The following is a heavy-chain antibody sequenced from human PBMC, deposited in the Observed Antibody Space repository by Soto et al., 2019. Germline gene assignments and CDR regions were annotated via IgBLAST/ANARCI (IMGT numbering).Heavy chain of an antibody. Sequence: GGSLRLSCAGSGFTFSSYAMAWVSQAPGRGLEWVSVIIGSGGNTYSADSVKGRFTISRDNSKNTLYLQMNSLRAEDTAIYYCAKYTMTYYYYSCMDVWGKGTTVTVSS. CDR2: IIGSGGNT. CDR1: GFTFSSYA. CDR3: AKYTMTYYYYSCMDV. D-gene: IGHD2-21*01. J-gene: IGHJ6*03. V-gene: IGHV3-23*01.